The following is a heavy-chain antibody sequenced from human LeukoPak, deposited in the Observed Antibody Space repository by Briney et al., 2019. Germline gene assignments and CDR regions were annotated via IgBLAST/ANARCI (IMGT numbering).Heavy chain of an antibody. CDR2: IYYSGST. D-gene: IGHD6-19*01. CDR1: GGSISSYY. CDR3: ARDDSSGWYPGAFDI. V-gene: IGHV4-59*01. Sequence: SETLSLTCTVSGGSISSYYGSWIRQPPGKGLEWIGYIYYSGSTNYNPSLKSRVTISVDTSKNQFSLKLSSVTAADTAVYYCARDDSSGWYPGAFDIWGQGTMVTVSS. J-gene: IGHJ3*02.